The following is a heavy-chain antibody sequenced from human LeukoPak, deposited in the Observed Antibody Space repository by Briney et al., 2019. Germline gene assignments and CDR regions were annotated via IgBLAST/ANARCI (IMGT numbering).Heavy chain of an antibody. V-gene: IGHV4-39*01. Sequence: SETLSLTCTVSGGSISSQSYYWGWIRQPPGKELQWIGNMFYVGDTYYNPSLKSRLTMSVDTSKNQLYLRLGSVTAADTAVYYCATSDGSVYAPFDYWGQGIQLIVSS. CDR1: GGSISSQSYY. CDR3: ATSDGSVYAPFDY. CDR2: MFYVGDT. J-gene: IGHJ4*02. D-gene: IGHD3-22*01.